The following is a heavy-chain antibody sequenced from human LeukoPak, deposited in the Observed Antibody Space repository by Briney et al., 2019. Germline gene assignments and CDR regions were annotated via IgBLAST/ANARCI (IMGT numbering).Heavy chain of an antibody. CDR1: GFTFSSYS. Sequence: GGSLRLSCAASGFTFSSYSMNWVRQAPGKGLEWVSSISSSSSYIYYADSVKGRFTISRDNAKNSLYLQMNSLRAEDTAVYYCARDQGGSSSPSDYWGQGTLVTVSS. J-gene: IGHJ4*02. D-gene: IGHD6-6*01. CDR2: ISSSSSYI. CDR3: ARDQGGSSSPSDY. V-gene: IGHV3-21*01.